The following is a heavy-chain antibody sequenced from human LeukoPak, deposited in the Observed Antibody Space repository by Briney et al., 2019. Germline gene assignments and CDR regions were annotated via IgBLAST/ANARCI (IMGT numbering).Heavy chain of an antibody. V-gene: IGHV3-48*03. CDR2: ISSSGSTI. Sequence: GGSLRLSCAASGFTFSSYEMNWVRQAPGKGLEWVSYISSSGSTIYYADSVKGRFTISRDNAKNPLYLQMNSLRAEDTAVYYCARGGGYCSGGSCYSAGYFDYWGQGTLVTVSS. CDR3: ARGGGYCSGGSCYSAGYFDY. CDR1: GFTFSSYE. J-gene: IGHJ4*02. D-gene: IGHD2-15*01.